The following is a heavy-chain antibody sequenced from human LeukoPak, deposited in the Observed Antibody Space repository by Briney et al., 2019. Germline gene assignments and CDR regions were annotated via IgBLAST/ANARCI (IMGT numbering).Heavy chain of an antibody. Sequence: ASVKVSCKASGGTFSSYAISWVRQAPGQGLEWMGRIIPIFGTANYAQKFQGRVTITADESTSTAYMKLSSLRSEDTAVYYCARGRSYLDAFDIWGQGTMVTVSS. CDR1: GGTFSSYA. J-gene: IGHJ3*02. V-gene: IGHV1-69*13. CDR2: IIPIFGTA. CDR3: ARGRSYLDAFDI. D-gene: IGHD1-26*01.